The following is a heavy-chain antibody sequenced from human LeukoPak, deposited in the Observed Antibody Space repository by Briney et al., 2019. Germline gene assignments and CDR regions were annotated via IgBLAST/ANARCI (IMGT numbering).Heavy chain of an antibody. J-gene: IGHJ4*02. CDR2: IYYSGST. D-gene: IGHD1-1*01. Sequence: SETLSLTCTVSGGSISSYYWSWIRQPPGKGQEWIGYIYYSGSTNYNPSLKSRVTISVDTSKNQFSLKLSSVTAADTAVYYCARAARLQLGLDYWGQGTLVTVSS. CDR3: ARAARLQLGLDY. CDR1: GGSISSYY. V-gene: IGHV4-59*01.